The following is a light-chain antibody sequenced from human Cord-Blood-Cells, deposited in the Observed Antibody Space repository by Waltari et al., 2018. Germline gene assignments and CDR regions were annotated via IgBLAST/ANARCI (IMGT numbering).Light chain of an antibody. V-gene: IGLV3-19*01. J-gene: IGLJ3*02. Sequence: SSELTQAPAVSVALGQTARITCQGDSLRRSDASWYQQKPGQAPVLVIYVKNNRPSGIPDRFSGSSSGNTASVTITGAQAEDEADYYCNSRDSSGNHLVFGGGTKLTVL. CDR2: VKN. CDR1: SLRRSD. CDR3: NSRDSSGNHLV.